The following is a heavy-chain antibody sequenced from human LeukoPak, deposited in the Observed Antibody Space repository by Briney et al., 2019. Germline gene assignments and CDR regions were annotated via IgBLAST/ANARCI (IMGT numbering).Heavy chain of an antibody. Sequence: PGGSLRLSCAASGFTFDDYAMHWVRQAPGKGLEWVSGISWNSGTTVYVDSVKGRFTISRDNAKNSLYLQMYSLRPEDMALYYCVRDVSLGFCTGGACSAHFDYWGLGTLVIVSS. CDR2: ISWNSGTT. D-gene: IGHD2-8*02. CDR1: GFTFDDYA. V-gene: IGHV3-9*03. J-gene: IGHJ4*02. CDR3: VRDVSLGFCTGGACSAHFDY.